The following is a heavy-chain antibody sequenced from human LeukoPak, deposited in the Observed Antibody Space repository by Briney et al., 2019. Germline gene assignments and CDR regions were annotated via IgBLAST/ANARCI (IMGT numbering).Heavy chain of an antibody. Sequence: ASVTVSCKASGYTFTSYYMHWVRQAPGQGLEWMGIINPSGGSTSYAQKFQGRVTMTRDTSTSTVYMELSSLRSEDTAVYYCARAAPRSYYYYYGMDVWGQGTTVTVSS. CDR3: ARAAPRSYYYYYGMDV. CDR2: INPSGGST. V-gene: IGHV1-46*01. J-gene: IGHJ6*02. CDR1: GYTFTSYY.